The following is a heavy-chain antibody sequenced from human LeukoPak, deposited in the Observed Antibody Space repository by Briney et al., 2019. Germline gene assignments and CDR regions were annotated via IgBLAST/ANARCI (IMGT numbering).Heavy chain of an antibody. V-gene: IGHV4-34*01. CDR1: GGSFSGYY. D-gene: IGHD5-18*01. CDR3: ARGGYSYVNYFDY. J-gene: IGHJ4*02. Sequence: SETLSLTCAVYGGSFSGYYWSWIRQPPGKGLEWIGEINHSGSTNYNPSLESRVTISVDTSKNQFSLKLSSVTAADTAVYYCARGGYSYVNYFDYWGQGTLVTVSS. CDR2: INHSGST.